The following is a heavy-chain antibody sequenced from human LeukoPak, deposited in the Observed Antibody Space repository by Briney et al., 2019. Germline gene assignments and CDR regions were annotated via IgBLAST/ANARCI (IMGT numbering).Heavy chain of an antibody. V-gene: IGHV4-34*01. CDR3: ARGRTLGYSYGYRY. J-gene: IGHJ4*02. Sequence: SETLSLTCAVYGGSFSGYYWSWIRQPPGKGLEWIGEINHSGSTNYNPSLKSRVTISVDTSKNQFSLKLSSVTAADTAVYYCARGRTLGYSYGYRYWGQGTLVTVSS. CDR2: INHSGST. CDR1: GGSFSGYY. D-gene: IGHD5-18*01.